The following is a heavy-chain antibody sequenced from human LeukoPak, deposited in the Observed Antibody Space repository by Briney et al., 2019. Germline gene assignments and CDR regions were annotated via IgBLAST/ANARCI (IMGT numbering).Heavy chain of an antibody. CDR3: ARDRGYCSGGSCYFDY. CDR2: IKQDGSEK. Sequence: GGSLRLSCAASGFTFSSYWMSWVRQAPGRGLESGANIKQDGSEKYYVDSVKGRFTISRDNAKNPLYLQMNSLRAEDTAVYYCARDRGYCSGGSCYFDYWGQRNLVTVSS. CDR1: GFTFSSYW. J-gene: IGHJ4*02. D-gene: IGHD2-15*01. V-gene: IGHV3-7*01.